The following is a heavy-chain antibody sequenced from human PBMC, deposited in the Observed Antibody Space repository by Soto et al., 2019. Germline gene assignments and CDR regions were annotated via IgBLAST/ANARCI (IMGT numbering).Heavy chain of an antibody. D-gene: IGHD4-4*01. CDR3: GRTPTVTDYYYYYMDV. CDR2: IYYSGST. CDR1: GGSISSYY. V-gene: IGHV4-59*08. J-gene: IGHJ6*03. Sequence: QVQLQESGPGLVKPSETLSLTCTVSGGSISSYYWSWIRQPPGKGLEWIGYIYYSGSTNYNPSLKSRVTISVDTSKNQFSLKLSSVTAADTAVYYCGRTPTVTDYYYYYMDVWGKGTTVTVSS.